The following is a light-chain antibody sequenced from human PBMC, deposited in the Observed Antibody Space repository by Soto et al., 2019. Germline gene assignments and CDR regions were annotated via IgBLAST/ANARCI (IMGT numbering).Light chain of an antibody. CDR2: AAS. CDR3: QQLSTYPYT. V-gene: IGKV1-9*01. CDR1: QGIGSF. J-gene: IGKJ2*01. Sequence: DIQLTQSPSFLSASVGDRVTVTCRASQGIGSFLAWYQQRPGKAPKLLIYAASTLHSGVPSRFSVSGSGTEFALTISNLQPEDFATYYCQQLSTYPYTFGQGTKLEIK.